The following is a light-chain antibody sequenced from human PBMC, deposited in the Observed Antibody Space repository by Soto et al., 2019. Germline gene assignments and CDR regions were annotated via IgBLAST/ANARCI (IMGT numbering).Light chain of an antibody. V-gene: IGKV3-20*01. J-gene: IGKJ2*01. CDR2: GVS. Sequence: IVFTQSPGTLSLSPVETATLSCRASQTGSYSYLAWYQQKSGQAPRLLIYGVSTRATGIPDRFSGSGSGTDFSLTISRLEPEDFAVYYCHQYDNTPQTFGQGTKVDI. CDR1: QTGSYSY. CDR3: HQYDNTPQT.